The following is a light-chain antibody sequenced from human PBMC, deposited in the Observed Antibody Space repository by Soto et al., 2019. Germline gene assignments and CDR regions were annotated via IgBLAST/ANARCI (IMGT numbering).Light chain of an antibody. CDR1: QSVSSSY. V-gene: IGKV3-11*01. CDR3: QQRSNWPPVT. CDR2: DAS. Sequence: EIVLTQSPGTLSLSPGERATLSCRASQSVSSSYLARYQQKPGQAPRLLIYDASNRATGIPARFSGSGSGTDFTLAISSLEPEDFAVYYCQQRSNWPPVTFGGGTKVDIK. J-gene: IGKJ4*01.